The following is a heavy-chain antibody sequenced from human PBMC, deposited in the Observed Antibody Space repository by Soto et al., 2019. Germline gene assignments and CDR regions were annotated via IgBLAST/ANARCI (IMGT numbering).Heavy chain of an antibody. V-gene: IGHV1-69*13. CDR3: ARGPISAYSSGWYYFDY. J-gene: IGHJ4*02. Sequence: SVKVSCKASGGTFSSYAISWVRQAPGQGLEWMGGIIPIFGTANYAQKFQGRVTITADESTSTAYMELSSLRSEDTAVYYCARGPISAYSSGWYYFDYWGQGTLVTVSS. CDR2: IIPIFGTA. D-gene: IGHD6-19*01. CDR1: GGTFSSYA.